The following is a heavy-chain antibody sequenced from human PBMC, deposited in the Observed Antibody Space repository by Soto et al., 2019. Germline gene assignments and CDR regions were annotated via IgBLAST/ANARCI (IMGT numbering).Heavy chain of an antibody. CDR3: ARHRNSSGWYFDYWYFDL. CDR1: GGSISSSSYY. D-gene: IGHD6-19*01. CDR2: IYYSGST. Sequence: SETLPLTCTVSGGSISSSSYYWGWILHPPGKGLEWIGSIYYSGSTYYNPSLKSRVTISVDTSKNQFSLKLSSVTAADTAVYYCARHRNSSGWYFDYWYFDLWGRGTLVTVSS. J-gene: IGHJ2*01. V-gene: IGHV4-39*01.